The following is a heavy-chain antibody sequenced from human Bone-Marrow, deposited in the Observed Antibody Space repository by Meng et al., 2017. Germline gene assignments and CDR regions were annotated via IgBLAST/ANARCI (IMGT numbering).Heavy chain of an antibody. J-gene: IGHJ4*02. Sequence: VELGVCWVDLVKPWGLLCIACAGSIFTYNSGWMSWVRRAAGKWLGWIGRIKINTDGGTAEYAATVTGRFTISRDDSKSTLYLQMSGLRIDDTGVYYCTWDDKAVSDYWGQGTLVTVSS. CDR1: IFTYNSGW. CDR2: IKINTDGGTA. D-gene: IGHD1-26*01. CDR3: TWDDKAVSDY. V-gene: IGHV3-15*01.